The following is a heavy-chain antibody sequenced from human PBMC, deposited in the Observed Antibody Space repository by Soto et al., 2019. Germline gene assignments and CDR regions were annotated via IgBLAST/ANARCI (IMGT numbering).Heavy chain of an antibody. CDR2: ISYDGSNK. V-gene: IGHV3-30*18. J-gene: IGHJ4*02. D-gene: IGHD2-15*01. Sequence: GGSLRLSCAASGFTFSSYGMHWVRQAPGKGLEWVAVISYDGSNKYYADSVKGRFTISRDNSKNTLYLQMNSLRAEDTAVYYCAKSVVVAAYFDYWGQGTLVTVSS. CDR1: GFTFSSYG. CDR3: AKSVVVAAYFDY.